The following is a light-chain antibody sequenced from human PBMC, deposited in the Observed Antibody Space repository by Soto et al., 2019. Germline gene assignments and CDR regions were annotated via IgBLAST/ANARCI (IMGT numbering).Light chain of an antibody. CDR3: QQYGSSWMYT. V-gene: IGKV3-20*01. CDR1: QSVDSSY. J-gene: IGKJ2*01. Sequence: EIVLTQSPGTLSLSPGERATLSCRASQSVDSSYLAWYQQKPGQAPRLLIHGASSRAAGIPDRFSGSGSGTDFILTISSLEPEDFAVYYCQQYGSSWMYTFGQGTKLEMK. CDR2: GAS.